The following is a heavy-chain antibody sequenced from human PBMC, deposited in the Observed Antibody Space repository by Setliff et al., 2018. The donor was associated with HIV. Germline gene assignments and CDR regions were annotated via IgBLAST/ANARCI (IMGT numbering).Heavy chain of an antibody. CDR2: IDDSGSI. J-gene: IGHJ5*02. V-gene: IGHV4-34*01. CDR3: ARVKSIKTTLVRLWPRFDL. CDR1: TESLTRYD. Sequence: SETLSLTCAVYTESLTRYDWAWIRQSPEKGLEWIGEIDDSGSIIYNPSLQSRVTMSVDTSKNQFSLKVRSLTAADTGLYYCARVKSIKTTLVRLWPRFDLWGQGTQVTGLL. D-gene: IGHD3-10*01.